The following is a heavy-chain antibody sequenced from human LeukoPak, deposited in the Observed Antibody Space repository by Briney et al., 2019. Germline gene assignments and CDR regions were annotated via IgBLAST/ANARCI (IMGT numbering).Heavy chain of an antibody. Sequence: PSETLSLTCTVSGGSISSYYWSWIRQPPGKGLEWIGYIYYSGSTNYNPSLKSRVTISVDTSKNQFSLKLSSVTAADTAVYYCARKLFDAFDIWGQGTMVTVSS. D-gene: IGHD3-10*01. V-gene: IGHV4-59*01. CDR1: GGSISSYY. J-gene: IGHJ3*02. CDR2: IYYSGST. CDR3: ARKLFDAFDI.